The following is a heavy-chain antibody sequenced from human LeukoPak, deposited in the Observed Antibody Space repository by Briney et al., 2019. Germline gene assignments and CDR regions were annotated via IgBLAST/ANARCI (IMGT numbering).Heavy chain of an antibody. CDR2: ISRRSRHV. D-gene: IGHD2/OR15-2a*01. CDR1: GFTFSDYS. Sequence: GGSLRLSCAASGFTFSDYSMNWVRQAPGKGLEWVSSISRRSRHVYYAGSVKGRFTISRDDARNSLYLQMNSLRAEDMAVYFCAQDDYFNRDYYVGWGQGTLVTVSS. J-gene: IGHJ4*02. V-gene: IGHV3-21*01. CDR3: AQDDYFNRDYYVG.